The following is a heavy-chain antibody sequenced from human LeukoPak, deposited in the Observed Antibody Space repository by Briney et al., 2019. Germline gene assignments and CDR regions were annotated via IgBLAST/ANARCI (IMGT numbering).Heavy chain of an antibody. Sequence: GRSLRLSCAASGFTFSDYYMSWIRQAPGKGLEWVSYISSSGSTIYYADSVKGRFTISRDNAKNSLYLQMNSLRAEDTAVYYCARDSTTLRYPDYWGQGTLVTVSS. J-gene: IGHJ4*02. CDR2: ISSSGSTI. CDR1: GFTFSDYY. CDR3: ARDSTTLRYPDY. V-gene: IGHV3-11*01. D-gene: IGHD3-9*01.